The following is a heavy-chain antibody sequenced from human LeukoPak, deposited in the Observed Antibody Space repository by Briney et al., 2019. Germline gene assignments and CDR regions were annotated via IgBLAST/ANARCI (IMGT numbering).Heavy chain of an antibody. CDR2: IYHSVST. D-gene: IGHD4-11*01. V-gene: IGHV4-38-2*01. J-gene: IGHJ2*01. Sequence: PSETLSLTCAVSGYSVSSGYYWGSTRPPPGKWVDWIGSIYHSVSTFYNPSLKTRLHISLDTSKNQFSLKLSSVTAADTGVYDCVRTVTTVYWYFDLWGRGTVVTVSS. CDR3: VRTVTTVYWYFDL. CDR1: GYSVSSGYY.